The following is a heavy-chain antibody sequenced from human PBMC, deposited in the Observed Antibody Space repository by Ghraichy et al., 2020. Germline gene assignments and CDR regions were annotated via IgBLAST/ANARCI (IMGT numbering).Heavy chain of an antibody. V-gene: IGHV5-51*01. CDR1: GYRFISYW. Sequence: GESLNIYCKGSGYRFISYWIGWVRQMPGKGLEWMGIIYPGDSDIRYSPSFQGQVTISADKSISTAYLQWSSLKASDTAIYYCARHVGYTSGWYLDYWGQGTLVTVSS. J-gene: IGHJ4*02. CDR3: ARHVGYTSGWYLDY. CDR2: IYPGDSDI. D-gene: IGHD6-19*01.